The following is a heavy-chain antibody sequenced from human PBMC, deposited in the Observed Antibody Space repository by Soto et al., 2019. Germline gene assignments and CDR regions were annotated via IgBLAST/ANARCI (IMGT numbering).Heavy chain of an antibody. J-gene: IGHJ4*02. CDR3: ARDAYYYDTRGYYLVDY. V-gene: IGHV4-4*07. D-gene: IGHD3-22*01. Sequence: SATLSRTCTVSGGSISNCYWSWIRQRAGKGLEWIGRIYSSGSTYYNPSLMSRVTMSVDTSKNQFSLKLSSVTAAAKAIYYCARDAYYYDTRGYYLVDYWGQGTLVTVSS. CDR1: GGSISNCY. CDR2: IYSSGST.